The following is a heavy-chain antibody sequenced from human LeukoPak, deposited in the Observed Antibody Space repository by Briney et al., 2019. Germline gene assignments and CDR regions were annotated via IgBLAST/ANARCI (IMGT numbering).Heavy chain of an antibody. CDR1: GFTFSSYA. D-gene: IGHD3-22*01. Sequence: GGSLRLSCAASGFTFSSYAMSWVRQAPGKGLEWVSAISGSGGSSYYADSVKGRFTISRDNSKNTLYLQMNSLRAEDTAVYYCAKEDSSGYYVGMYYFDYWGQGTLVTVSS. CDR3: AKEDSSGYYVGMYYFDY. CDR2: ISGSGGSS. J-gene: IGHJ4*02. V-gene: IGHV3-23*01.